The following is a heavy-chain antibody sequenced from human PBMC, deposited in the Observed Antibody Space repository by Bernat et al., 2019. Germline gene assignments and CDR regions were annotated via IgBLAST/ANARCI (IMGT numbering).Heavy chain of an antibody. CDR1: GFTFSSYG. V-gene: IGHV3-30*18. CDR3: AKGDCSSTSCYYYYGMDV. J-gene: IGHJ6*02. D-gene: IGHD2-2*01. Sequence: QVQLVESGGGVVQPGRSLRLSCAASGFTFSSYGMHWVRQAPGKGLEWVAVISSDGSNKYYADSVKGRFTISRDNSKNTLYLQMNSLRAEDTAVYYCAKGDCSSTSCYYYYGMDVWGQGTTVTVSS. CDR2: ISSDGSNK.